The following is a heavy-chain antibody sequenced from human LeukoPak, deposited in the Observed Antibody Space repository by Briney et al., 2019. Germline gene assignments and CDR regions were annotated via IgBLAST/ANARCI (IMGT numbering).Heavy chain of an antibody. D-gene: IGHD3-9*01. CDR1: GFTFSSYA. Sequence: GGSLRLSCAAYGFTFSSYAMSGVRQAPGKGLEWVSAISGSGGSTYYADSVKGRFTISRDNSKNTLYLQMNSLRAEDTAVYYCAKVTEIRYFDWLLDYWGQGTLVTVSS. CDR3: AKVTEIRYFDWLLDY. J-gene: IGHJ4*02. V-gene: IGHV3-23*01. CDR2: ISGSGGST.